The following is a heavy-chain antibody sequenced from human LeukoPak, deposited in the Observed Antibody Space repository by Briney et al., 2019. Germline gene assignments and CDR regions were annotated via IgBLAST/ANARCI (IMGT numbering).Heavy chain of an antibody. CDR3: ARGQGSLAAPYYGMDV. CDR1: GFTFTKYS. D-gene: IGHD6-13*01. J-gene: IGHJ6*02. CDR2: ISYDGSNK. V-gene: IGHV3-30*03. Sequence: PGGSLRLSCAASGFTFTKYSMNWLRQAPGKGLEWVAVISYDGSNKYYADSVKGRFTISRDNSKNTLYLQMNSLRAEDTAVYYCARGQGSLAAPYYGMDVWGQGTTVTVSS.